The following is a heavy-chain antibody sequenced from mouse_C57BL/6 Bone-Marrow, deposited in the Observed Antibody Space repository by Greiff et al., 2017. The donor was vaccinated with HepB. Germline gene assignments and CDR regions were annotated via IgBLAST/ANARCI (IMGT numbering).Heavy chain of an antibody. V-gene: IGHV5-12*01. CDR3: ARPPFGMVTGGPFAY. CDR1: GFTFSDYY. J-gene: IGHJ3*01. Sequence: EVQGVESGGGLVQPGGSLKLSCAASGFTFSDYYMYWVRQTPEKRLEWVAYISNGGGSTYYPDTVKGRFTISRDNAKNTLYLQMSRLKSEDTAMYYCARPPFGMVTGGPFAYWGQGTLVTVSA. CDR2: ISNGGGST. D-gene: IGHD2-2*01.